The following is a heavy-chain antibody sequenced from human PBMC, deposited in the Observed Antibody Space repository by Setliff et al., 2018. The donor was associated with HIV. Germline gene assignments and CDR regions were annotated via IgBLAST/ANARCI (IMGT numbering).Heavy chain of an antibody. CDR2: VSSDGSSK. Sequence: GGSLRLSCAASGFTFDRYWMHWVRQAPGKGLVWVSRVSSDGSSKTYADSVKDRFTISRDNAKNTLYLQMNSLRAEDTALYYCVKDEKVSTGRFQVRFFDYWGQGTLVTVSS. V-gene: IGHV3-74*01. CDR3: VKDEKVSTGRFQVRFFDY. CDR1: GFTFDRYW. D-gene: IGHD5-12*01. J-gene: IGHJ4*02.